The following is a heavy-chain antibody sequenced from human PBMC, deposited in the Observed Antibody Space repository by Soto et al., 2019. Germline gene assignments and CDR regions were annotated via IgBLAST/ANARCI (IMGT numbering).Heavy chain of an antibody. V-gene: IGHV6-1*01. CDR1: GDSVSSNSAA. CDR3: ARDKEGXMITFGGVTDGMDV. D-gene: IGHD3-16*01. CDR2: TYYRSKWYN. J-gene: IGHJ6*02. Sequence: PSQTLSLTCAISGDSVSSNSAAWNWIRQSPSRGLEWLGRTYYRSKWYNDYAVSVKSRITINPDTSKNQFSLQLNSVTPEDTAVYYCARDKEGXMITFGGVTDGMDVWGQGTTVTVSS.